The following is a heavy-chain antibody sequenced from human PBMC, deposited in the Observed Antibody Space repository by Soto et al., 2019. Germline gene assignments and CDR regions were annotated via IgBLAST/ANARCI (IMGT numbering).Heavy chain of an antibody. Sequence: NPSETLSLTCAVSGYSISSGYYWGWIRQPPGKGLEWIGSIYHSGSTYYNPSLKSRVTISVDTSKNRFSLKLSSVTAADTAVYYCARDYYYDSSGYHSLFDYWGQGTLVTVSS. V-gene: IGHV4-38-2*02. CDR3: ARDYYYDSSGYHSLFDY. CDR2: IYHSGST. CDR1: GYSISSGYY. J-gene: IGHJ4*02. D-gene: IGHD3-22*01.